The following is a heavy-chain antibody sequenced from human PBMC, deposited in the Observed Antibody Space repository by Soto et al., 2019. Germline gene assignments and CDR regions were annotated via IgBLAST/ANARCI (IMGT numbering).Heavy chain of an antibody. V-gene: IGHV1-18*01. CDR1: GYTFTSYG. D-gene: IGHD6-13*01. J-gene: IGHJ5*02. CDR2: ISAYNGNT. CDR3: ARVRGYSSSWYGGIAVAGLNWFDP. Sequence: SVKVSCKASGYTFTSYGISWVRQAPGQGLEWMGWISAYNGNTNYAQKLQGRVTMTTDTSTSTAYMELRSLRSDDTAVYYCARVRGYSSSWYGGIAVAGLNWFDPWGQGTLVTVSS.